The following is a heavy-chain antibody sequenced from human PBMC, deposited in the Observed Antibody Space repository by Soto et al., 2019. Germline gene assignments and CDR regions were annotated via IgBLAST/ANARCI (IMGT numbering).Heavy chain of an antibody. CDR2: IYWDDDK. CDR3: AHSNSGDSSSWYWFDP. CDR1: GFSLSTSGVG. V-gene: IGHV2-5*02. D-gene: IGHD6-13*01. Sequence: SGPTLVNPTQTLTLTCTFSGFSLSTSGVGVGWIRQPPGKALEWLALIYWDDDKRYSPSLKSRLTITKDTSKNQVVLTMTNMDPVDTATYYCAHSNSGDSSSWYWFDPWGQGTLVTVSS. J-gene: IGHJ5*02.